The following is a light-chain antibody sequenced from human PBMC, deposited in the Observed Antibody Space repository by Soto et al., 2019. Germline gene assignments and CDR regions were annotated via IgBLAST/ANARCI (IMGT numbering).Light chain of an antibody. J-gene: IGLJ1*01. V-gene: IGLV1-40*01. Sequence: QSVLTQPPSVSGAPGQRVTISCTGSSSNIGAGYDVHWYQQLPGTAPKLLIYGNSNRPSGVPDRFSRSKSGTSASLAITGLQAEDEADYYCQSYDSSLSQVFGTGTKVTVL. CDR3: QSYDSSLSQV. CDR1: SSNIGAGYD. CDR2: GNS.